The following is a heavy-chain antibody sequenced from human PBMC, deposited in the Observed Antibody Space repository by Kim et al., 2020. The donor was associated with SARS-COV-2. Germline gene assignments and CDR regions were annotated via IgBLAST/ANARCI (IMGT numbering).Heavy chain of an antibody. Sequence: GGSLRLSCAASGFTFSSYAMSWVRQAPGKGLEWVSAISGSGGSTYYADSVKGRFTISRDNSKNTLYLQMNSLRAEDTAVYYCAKVLNWDSYYYYYGMDVWGQGTTVTVSS. D-gene: IGHD1-7*01. CDR3: AKVLNWDSYYYYYGMDV. J-gene: IGHJ6*02. CDR1: GFTFSSYA. V-gene: IGHV3-23*01. CDR2: ISGSGGST.